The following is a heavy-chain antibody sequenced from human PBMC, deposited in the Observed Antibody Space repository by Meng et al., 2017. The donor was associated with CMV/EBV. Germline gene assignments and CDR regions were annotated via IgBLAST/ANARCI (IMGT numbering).Heavy chain of an antibody. D-gene: IGHD4-23*01. CDR2: IKQDGSEK. CDR1: GFTFSSYW. Sequence: GESLKISCAASGFTFSSYWMSWVRQAPGKGLEWVANIKQDGSEKYYVDSVKGRFTISRDNAKNSLYLQMNSLRAEDTAVYCCARVSRRGTSDPQLYYWGQGTLVTVSS. CDR3: ARVSRRGTSDPQLYY. V-gene: IGHV3-7*01. J-gene: IGHJ4*02.